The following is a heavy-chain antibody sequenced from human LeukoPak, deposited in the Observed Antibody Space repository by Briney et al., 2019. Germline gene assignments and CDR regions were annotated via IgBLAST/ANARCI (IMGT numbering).Heavy chain of an antibody. D-gene: IGHD4-17*01. CDR3: ARARRADYGDYDRIDY. CDR1: GGSISSGGYY. CDR2: IYYSGST. J-gene: IGHJ4*02. V-gene: IGHV4-31*03. Sequence: SETLSLTCTVSGGSISSGGYYWSWIRQHPGKGLEWIGYIYYSGSTYYNPSLKSRVTISVDTSKNQFSLKLSSVTAADTAVYYCARARRADYGDYDRIDYWGQGTLVTVSS.